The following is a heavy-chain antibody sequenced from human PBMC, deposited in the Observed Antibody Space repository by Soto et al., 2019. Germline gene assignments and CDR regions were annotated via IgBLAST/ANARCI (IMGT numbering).Heavy chain of an antibody. CDR3: ATPIAARPYGMDV. Sequence: WASVKVSCKASGGTFSSYAISCVRQAPGQGLEWMGGIIPIFGTANYAQKFQGRVTITADESTSTAYMELSSLRSEDTAVYYCATPIAARPYGMDVWGQGTTVTVSS. CDR2: IIPIFGTA. J-gene: IGHJ6*02. CDR1: GGTFSSYA. D-gene: IGHD6-6*01. V-gene: IGHV1-69*13.